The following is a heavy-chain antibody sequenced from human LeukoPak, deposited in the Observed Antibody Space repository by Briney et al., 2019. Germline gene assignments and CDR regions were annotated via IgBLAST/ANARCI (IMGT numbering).Heavy chain of an antibody. J-gene: IGHJ4*02. Sequence: GGSLRLSCAASRFTFSSYWMSWVRQAPGKGLEWVANIKQDGSEKYYVDSVKGRFTISRDNAKNPLYLQMNSLRAEDTAVYYCTRDWYYYGSSRFDYWGQGTLVTVSS. CDR2: IKQDGSEK. D-gene: IGHD3-10*01. CDR1: RFTFSSYW. V-gene: IGHV3-7*03. CDR3: TRDWYYYGSSRFDY.